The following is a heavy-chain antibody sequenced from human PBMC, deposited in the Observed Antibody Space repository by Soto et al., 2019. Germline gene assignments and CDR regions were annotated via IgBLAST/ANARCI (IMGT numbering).Heavy chain of an antibody. CDR3: AKWNGYGDY. V-gene: IGHV3-23*01. CDR2: VSGGSGVT. D-gene: IGHD1-1*01. CDR1: GFSFSTYG. J-gene: IGHJ4*02. Sequence: EVQLLESGGGLVQPGGSLRLSCAVSGFSFSTYGVTWVRQAPGKGLEWVSGVSGGSGVTHYADSVKGRFTITGDNSKNTVYLHMTSLRVEDTAVYYGAKWNGYGDYWGQGNLVTVSS.